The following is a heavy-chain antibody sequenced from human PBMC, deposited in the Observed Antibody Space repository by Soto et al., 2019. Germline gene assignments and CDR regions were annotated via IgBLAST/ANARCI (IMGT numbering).Heavy chain of an antibody. Sequence: GGSLRLSCAASGFTFSSYGMHWVRQAPGKGLEWVAVIWYDGSNKYYADSVKGRFTISRDNSKNTVYLQMNSLRVEDTAVYYCAGYGGNSVWGHGTQVTVSS. CDR2: IWYDGSNK. CDR1: GFTFSSYG. J-gene: IGHJ4*01. D-gene: IGHD4-17*01. CDR3: AGYGGNSV. V-gene: IGHV3-33*01.